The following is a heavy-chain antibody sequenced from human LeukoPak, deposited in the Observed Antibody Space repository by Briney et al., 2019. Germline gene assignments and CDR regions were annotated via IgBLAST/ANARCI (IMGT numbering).Heavy chain of an antibody. D-gene: IGHD3-22*01. J-gene: IGHJ4*02. Sequence: PGGSLRLSCAASGFTFSGYSMNWVRQAPGKGLEWVSSISSSSSYIYYADSVKGRFTISRDNAKNSLYLQMNSLRAEDTAVYYCAKSYYYDSSGYLLLSDYWGQGTLVTVSS. CDR2: ISSSSSYI. CDR3: AKSYYYDSSGYLLLSDY. CDR1: GFTFSGYS. V-gene: IGHV3-21*01.